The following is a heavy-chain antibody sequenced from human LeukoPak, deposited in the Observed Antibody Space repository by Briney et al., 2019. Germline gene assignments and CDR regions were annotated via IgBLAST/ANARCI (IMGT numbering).Heavy chain of an antibody. V-gene: IGHV3-66*02. D-gene: IGHD2-2*01. Sequence: GGSLRLSCAASGFTVSRNYMNWVRQAPGKGLEWLSIIHSVGTTYYADSVKGRCTISRDYSKNTLYLQMNSLRVEDTAVYYCARSTRALVPTADDAFDIWGQGTMVTVSS. J-gene: IGHJ3*02. CDR3: ARSTRALVPTADDAFDI. CDR1: GFTVSRNY. CDR2: IHSVGTT.